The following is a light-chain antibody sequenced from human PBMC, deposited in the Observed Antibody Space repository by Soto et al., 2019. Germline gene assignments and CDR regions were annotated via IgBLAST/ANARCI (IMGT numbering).Light chain of an antibody. V-gene: IGLV7-46*01. CDR2: DTS. J-gene: IGLJ2*01. Sequence: AVVTQEPSLTVSPGGTVTLTCGSSTGAVTSGHYPYWFQQKPGQAPRTLIYDTSNKHSWTPARFSGSLLGGKAALTLSGAQPEDEAEYYCLLSYSGAREVVFGGGTKLTVL. CDR1: TGAVTSGHY. CDR3: LLSYSGAREVV.